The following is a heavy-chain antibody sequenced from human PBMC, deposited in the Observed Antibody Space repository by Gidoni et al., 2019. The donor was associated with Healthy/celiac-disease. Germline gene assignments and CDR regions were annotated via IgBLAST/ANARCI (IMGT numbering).Heavy chain of an antibody. D-gene: IGHD1-26*01. Sequence: QVQLVESGGGVVQPGRSLRLSCAASGLTFSSYGMHWVRQAPGKGLEWVAVISYDGSNKYYADSVKGRFTISRDNSKNTLYLQMNSLRAEDTAVYYCAKDDVGATAFDIWGQGTMVTVSS. V-gene: IGHV3-30*18. CDR1: GLTFSSYG. CDR2: ISYDGSNK. J-gene: IGHJ3*02. CDR3: AKDDVGATAFDI.